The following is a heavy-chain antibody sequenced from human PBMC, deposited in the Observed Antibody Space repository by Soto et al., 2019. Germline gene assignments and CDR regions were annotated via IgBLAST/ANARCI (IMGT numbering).Heavy chain of an antibody. CDR2: IYYRGST. Sequence: QVQLQESGPGLVKPSQTLSLTCTVSGGSISSGGYYWSWIRQHPGKGLEWVGYIYYRGSTYYNPSLKSRVTLSVDQSKKQFSLKVSSVTAADTAVYYCARGEFYGGYVLDYWGQGTLVTVSS. J-gene: IGHJ4*02. CDR1: GGSISSGGYY. CDR3: ARGEFYGGYVLDY. D-gene: IGHD5-12*01. V-gene: IGHV4-31*03.